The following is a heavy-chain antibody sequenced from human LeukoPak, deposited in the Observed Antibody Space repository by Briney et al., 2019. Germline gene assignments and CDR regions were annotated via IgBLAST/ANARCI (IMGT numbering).Heavy chain of an antibody. D-gene: IGHD3-10*01. Sequence: SVKVSCKASGGTFSSYAISWVRQAPGQGLEWMGRIIPIFGIANYAQKFQGRVTITADRSTTTAYMELSSLRSEDTAVYYCARGDMVRGVIISRYYFDFWGQGTLVAVSS. CDR3: ARGDMVRGVIISRYYFDF. J-gene: IGHJ4*02. CDR1: GGTFSSYA. V-gene: IGHV1-69*04. CDR2: IIPIFGIA.